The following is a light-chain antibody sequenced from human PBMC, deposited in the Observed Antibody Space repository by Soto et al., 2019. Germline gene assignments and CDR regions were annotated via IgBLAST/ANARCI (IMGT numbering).Light chain of an antibody. V-gene: IGKV1-5*01. Sequence: DIQMTQSPSTLSASVGDRVTISCRASQTISSWLAWYQQRPGKAPKLLIYDASSLESGVPSRFSGSGSGTEFTLTISSLQPEDFAVYYCQQYNNWPHTFGQGTKLEIK. J-gene: IGKJ2*01. CDR3: QQYNNWPHT. CDR2: DAS. CDR1: QTISSW.